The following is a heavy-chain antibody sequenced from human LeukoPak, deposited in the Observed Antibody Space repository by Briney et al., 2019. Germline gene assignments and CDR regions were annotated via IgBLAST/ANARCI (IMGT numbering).Heavy chain of an antibody. CDR1: GGSISSYY. Sequence: PSETLSLTCTVSGGSISSYYWSWIRQPPGKGLEWIGEINHSGSTNYNPSLKSRVTISVDTSKNQFSLKLSSVTAADTAVYYCARHLYDYVWGSYRYPRAFDIWGQGTMVTVSS. V-gene: IGHV4-34*01. CDR2: INHSGST. D-gene: IGHD3-16*02. J-gene: IGHJ3*02. CDR3: ARHLYDYVWGSYRYPRAFDI.